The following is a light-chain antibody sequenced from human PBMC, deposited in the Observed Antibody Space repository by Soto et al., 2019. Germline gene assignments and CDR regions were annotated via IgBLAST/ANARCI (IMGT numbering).Light chain of an antibody. CDR3: QQYGSSPPTLT. CDR2: GAS. V-gene: IGKV3-20*01. J-gene: IGKJ4*01. CDR1: QSVSSSY. Sequence: EIVLTQSPGTLSLSPGERATLSCRASQSVSSSYLAWYQQKPGQAPRLLIYGASSRATGIPDRFSGSGSDTDFALTISRLEPEDFAVYYCQQYGSSPPTLTFGGGTKVEIK.